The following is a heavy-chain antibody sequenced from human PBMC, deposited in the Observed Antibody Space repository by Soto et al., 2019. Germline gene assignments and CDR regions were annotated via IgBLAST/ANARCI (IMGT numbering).Heavy chain of an antibody. V-gene: IGHV4-34*01. D-gene: IGHD3-10*01. CDR3: ARLRGSRYYGSGSYFTDAFDI. J-gene: IGHJ3*02. CDR1: RWSFSGYY. Sequence: PSATLSLTCAVYRWSFSGYYWSWIRQPPGNGLEWIGEINHSGSTNYNPSLKSRATISVDTSNNPIALKLSSVTAADTVVYYCARLRGSRYYGSGSYFTDAFDIWGQGTMVS. CDR2: INHSGST.